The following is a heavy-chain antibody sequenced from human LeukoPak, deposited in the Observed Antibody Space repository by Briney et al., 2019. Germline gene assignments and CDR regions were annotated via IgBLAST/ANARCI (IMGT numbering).Heavy chain of an antibody. D-gene: IGHD1-7*01. CDR1: GFTFSNYW. CDR3: ARDDDWNYEDY. J-gene: IGHJ4*02. V-gene: IGHV3-7*01. Sequence: GGSLRLSCAASGFTFSNYWMSWVRQAPGKGLEWVANINKDGSERNYVDSVKGRFTISRDNAKNSLYLQMNSLRAEDTAVYYCARDDDWNYEDYWGQGTLVTVSS. CDR2: INKDGSER.